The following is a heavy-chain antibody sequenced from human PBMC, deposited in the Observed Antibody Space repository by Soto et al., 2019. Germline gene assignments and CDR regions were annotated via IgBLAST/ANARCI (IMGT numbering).Heavy chain of an antibody. V-gene: IGHV4-30-4*01. CDR1: GGSISSGDYY. Sequence: SETLSLTCTISGGSISSGDYYLSWIRQPPGKGLEWIGCIYYSGSTYYNTSLKSRVTISVDTSKNQFSLKLSSVTAADTAVYYCALTGYYDVDYWGQGTLVTVSS. CDR2: IYYSGST. D-gene: IGHD3-9*01. CDR3: ALTGYYDVDY. J-gene: IGHJ4*02.